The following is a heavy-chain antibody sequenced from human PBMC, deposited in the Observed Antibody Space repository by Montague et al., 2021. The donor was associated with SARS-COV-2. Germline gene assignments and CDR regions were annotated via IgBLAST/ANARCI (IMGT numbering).Heavy chain of an antibody. J-gene: IGHJ4*02. V-gene: IGHV4-59*01. D-gene: IGHD3-9*01. CDR1: GGSISRYY. Sequence: SETLSLTCTVSGGSISRYYWNWIRQPPGKGLEWIAYIYYGGSTNXNPSLKSRVPISVDTSKNQFSRKLSSVTAADTAVYYCARSREDYNILTGYPYSFDYWGQGTLVTVSS. CDR2: IYYGGST. CDR3: ARSREDYNILTGYPYSFDY.